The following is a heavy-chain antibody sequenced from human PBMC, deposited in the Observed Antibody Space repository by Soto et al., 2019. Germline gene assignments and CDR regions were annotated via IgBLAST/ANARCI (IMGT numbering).Heavy chain of an antibody. D-gene: IGHD5-18*01. V-gene: IGHV1-18*01. Sequence: QVQLVQSGAEVKKPGASVKGSCKASGYTFTSYGFSWVRQAPGQGLEWMGWISAYNGNTNYAQKLQGRLTMTTDTSTSTAYMELRSLRSDDTAVYYCASFREGYSYGWSYDYGMDVWGQGTTVTVS. CDR1: GYTFTSYG. CDR3: ASFREGYSYGWSYDYGMDV. J-gene: IGHJ6*02. CDR2: ISAYNGNT.